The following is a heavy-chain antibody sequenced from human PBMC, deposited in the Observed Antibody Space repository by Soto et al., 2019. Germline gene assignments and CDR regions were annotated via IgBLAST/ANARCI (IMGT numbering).Heavy chain of an antibody. CDR2: IYYSGST. CDR3: ARDSTDFWSGYYTENAFDI. Sequence: TSETLSLTCTVSGGSISSYYWSWIRQPPGKGLEWIGYIYYSGSTNYNPSLKSRVTISVDTSKNQFSLKLSSVTAADTAVYYCARDSTDFWSGYYTENAFDIWGQGTMVTVSS. CDR1: GGSISSYY. J-gene: IGHJ3*02. V-gene: IGHV4-59*12. D-gene: IGHD3-3*01.